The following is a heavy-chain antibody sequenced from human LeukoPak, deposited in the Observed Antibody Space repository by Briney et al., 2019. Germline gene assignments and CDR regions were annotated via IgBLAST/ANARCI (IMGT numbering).Heavy chain of an antibody. CDR1: GFTFSSYW. V-gene: IGHV3-74*01. CDR2: INTDGSTT. Sequence: PGGSLRLSCAASGFTFSSYWMHWVRQAPGKGLVWVSRINTDGSTTSYADSVKGRFTISRDNAKNTLYLQMNSLGADDTAVYYCARGEMVQVYWGQGTLVTVSS. D-gene: IGHD5-24*01. CDR3: ARGEMVQVY. J-gene: IGHJ4*02.